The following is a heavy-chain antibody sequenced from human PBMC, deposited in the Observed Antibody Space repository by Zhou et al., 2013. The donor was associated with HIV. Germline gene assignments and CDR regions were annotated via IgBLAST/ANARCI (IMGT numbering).Heavy chain of an antibody. CDR1: GGTFSSYA. V-gene: IGHV1-69*05. J-gene: IGHJ4*02. Sequence: QVQLVQSGAEVKKPGSSVKVSCKASGGTFSSYAISWVRQAPGQGLEWMGGIIPIFGTANYAQKFQGRVTITTDESTSTAYMELSSLRSEDTAVYYCATPDEYYYDSSGYWAFDYWGQGTLVTVSS. CDR2: IIPIFGTA. D-gene: IGHD3-22*01. CDR3: ATPDEYYYDSSGYWAFDY.